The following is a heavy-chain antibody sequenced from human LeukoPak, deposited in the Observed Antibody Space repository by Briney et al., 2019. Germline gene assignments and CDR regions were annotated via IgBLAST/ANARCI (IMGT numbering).Heavy chain of an antibody. D-gene: IGHD3-10*01. CDR2: VYYSGST. CDR1: GGSIGSYY. Sequence: SETLSLTCTVSGGSIGSYYWSWIRQPPGKGLEWIGYVYYSGSTNYNPSLKSRVTISVDTSKNQFSLKLSSVTAADTAVYYCARAMYYYGSGSSNWFDPWGQGTLVTVSS. CDR3: ARAMYYYGSGSSNWFDP. V-gene: IGHV4-59*01. J-gene: IGHJ5*02.